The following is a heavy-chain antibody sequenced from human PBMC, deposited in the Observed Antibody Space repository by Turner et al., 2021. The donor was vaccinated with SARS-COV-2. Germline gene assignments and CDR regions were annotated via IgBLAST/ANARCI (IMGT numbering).Heavy chain of an antibody. J-gene: IGHJ4*02. V-gene: IGHV3-33*01. CDR1: GFTFSSYG. D-gene: IGHD3-22*01. CDR2: IWYDGSNK. CDR3: ARDPRGGHYYDSSGYYPDY. Sequence: QVQLVESGGGVVQPGRFLRPSCAAPGFTFSSYGMNWVRKAPGKGLEWVAVIWYDGSNKYYADSVKGRFTISRDNSKNTLYLQMNSLRAEDTAVYYCARDPRGGHYYDSSGYYPDYWGQGTLVTVSS.